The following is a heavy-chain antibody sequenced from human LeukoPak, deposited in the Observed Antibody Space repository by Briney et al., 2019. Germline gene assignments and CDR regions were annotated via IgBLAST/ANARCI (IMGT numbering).Heavy chain of an antibody. V-gene: IGHV4-59*08. J-gene: IGHJ3*02. CDR1: GGSISSYY. Sequence: SETLSLTCTVSGGSISSYYWSWIRQPPGKGLEWIGYIYYSGSTNYNPSLKSRVTISVDTSKNQFSLKLSSVTAADTAVYYCARGRYFVPLVEDAFDIWGQGTMVTVSS. D-gene: IGHD3-9*01. CDR3: ARGRYFVPLVEDAFDI. CDR2: IYYSGST.